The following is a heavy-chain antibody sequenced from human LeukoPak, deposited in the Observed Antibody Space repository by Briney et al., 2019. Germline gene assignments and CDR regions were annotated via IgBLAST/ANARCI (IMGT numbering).Heavy chain of an antibody. CDR1: GFTFSSYG. V-gene: IGHV3-30*18. CDR2: ISYDGSNK. J-gene: IGHJ5*02. D-gene: IGHD3-3*01. CDR3: AKAFRVLRFLEWSTVWFDP. Sequence: GGSLRLSCAASGFTFSSYGMHWVRQAPGKGLEWVAVISYDGSNKYYADSVKGRFTISRDNSKNTLYLQMNSLRAEDTAVYYCAKAFRVLRFLEWSTVWFDPWGQGTLVTVSS.